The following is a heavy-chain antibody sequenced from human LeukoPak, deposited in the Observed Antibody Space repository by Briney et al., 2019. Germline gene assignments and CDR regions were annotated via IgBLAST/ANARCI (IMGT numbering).Heavy chain of an antibody. Sequence: GASVKVSCKASGYTFTGYYMHWVRQAPGQGLEWMGWINPNSGGTNYAQKFQGRVTMTRDTSISTAYMELSRLRSDDTAVYYCARERDIVVVPAATHFDYWGQGTLVTVSS. J-gene: IGHJ4*02. D-gene: IGHD2-2*01. CDR2: INPNSGGT. CDR3: ARERDIVVVPAATHFDY. V-gene: IGHV1-2*02. CDR1: GYTFTGYY.